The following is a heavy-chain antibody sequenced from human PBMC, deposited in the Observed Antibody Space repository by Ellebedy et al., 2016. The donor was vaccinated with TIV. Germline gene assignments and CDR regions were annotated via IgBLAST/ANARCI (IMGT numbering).Heavy chain of an antibody. D-gene: IGHD6-13*01. J-gene: IGHJ4*02. CDR1: GFSFNAYG. CDR3: AKLSGVLSWYADY. V-gene: IGHV3-21*04. Sequence: GESLKISCAASGFSFNAYGMNWVRQAPGRGLEYVSSISDNSNYIYYADSVKGRFTISRDNAKNSLYLQMNSLRADDTAIYYCAKLSGVLSWYADYWGLGARVTVSS. CDR2: ISDNSNYI.